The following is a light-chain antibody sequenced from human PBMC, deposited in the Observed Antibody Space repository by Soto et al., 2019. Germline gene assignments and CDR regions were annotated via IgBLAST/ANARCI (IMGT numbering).Light chain of an antibody. CDR2: EVS. CDR1: SSDVGAYNY. CDR3: NSFTSSSTWV. Sequence: QSVLTQPASVSGSPGQSITISCTGTSSDVGAYNYVSWYQQHPGKAPKLIIYEVSYRPSGISNRFSGSKSGNTASLTISGLQADDEADYYCNSFTSSSTWVFGGGTKLTVL. V-gene: IGLV2-14*01. J-gene: IGLJ3*02.